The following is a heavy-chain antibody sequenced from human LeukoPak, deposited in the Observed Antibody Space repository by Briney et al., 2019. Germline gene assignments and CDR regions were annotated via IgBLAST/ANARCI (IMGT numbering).Heavy chain of an antibody. CDR1: GFTFSSYW. CDR2: IKQDGSEK. V-gene: IGHV3-7*01. CDR3: ARSRLGYCSGGSCYSFWFDP. Sequence: QPGGSLRLSCAASGFTFSSYWMSWVRQAPGKGLEWVANIKQDGSEKYYVDSVKGRFTISRDNAKNSLYLQMNSLRAEDTAVYYCARSRLGYCSGGSCYSFWFDPWGQGTLVTVSS. D-gene: IGHD2-15*01. J-gene: IGHJ5*02.